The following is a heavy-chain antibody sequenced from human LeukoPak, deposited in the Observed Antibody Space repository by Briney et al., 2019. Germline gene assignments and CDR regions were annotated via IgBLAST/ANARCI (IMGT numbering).Heavy chain of an antibody. Sequence: SVKVSCKASGGTFSSYAISWVRQAPGQGLEWMGGIIPIFGTANYAQKFQGRVTITADESTSTAYMELSSLRSEDTAVYYCASSFGGSYYFDHWGQGTLVTVSS. V-gene: IGHV1-69*13. CDR2: IIPIFGTA. D-gene: IGHD1-26*01. J-gene: IGHJ4*02. CDR1: GGTFSSYA. CDR3: ASSFGGSYYFDH.